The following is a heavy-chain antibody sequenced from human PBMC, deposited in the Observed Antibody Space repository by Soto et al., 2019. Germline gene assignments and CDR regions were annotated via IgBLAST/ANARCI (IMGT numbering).Heavy chain of an antibody. D-gene: IGHD2-15*01. CDR3: AKGGGSCCFDC. CDR2: ISGSGEST. CDR1: GFTFSNYA. Sequence: PGGSLRLSCAASGFTFSNYAMSWVRQAPGKGLEWVSAISGSGESTFYGDSVKGRFTVSRDNSKNTLYLQMNSLGVEDTAEYYCAKGGGSCCFDCWGQGT. V-gene: IGHV3-23*01. J-gene: IGHJ4*02.